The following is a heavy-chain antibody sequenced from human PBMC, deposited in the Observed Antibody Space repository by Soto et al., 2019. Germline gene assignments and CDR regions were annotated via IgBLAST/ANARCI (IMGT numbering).Heavy chain of an antibody. D-gene: IGHD6-13*01. V-gene: IGHV4-59*08. Sequence: SETLSLTCTVSGGSISSYYWSWIRQPPGKGLEWIGYIYYSGSTNYNPSLKSRVTISVDTSKNQFSLKLSSVTAADTAVYYCARRLRAAAGTIWFAPWAQGTLVTVS. CDR2: IYYSGST. CDR3: ARRLRAAAGTIWFAP. CDR1: GGSISSYY. J-gene: IGHJ5*02.